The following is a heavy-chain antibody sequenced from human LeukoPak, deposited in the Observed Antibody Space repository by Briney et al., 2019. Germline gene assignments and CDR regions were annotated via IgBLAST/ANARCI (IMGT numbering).Heavy chain of an antibody. CDR1: GFTFSGSA. J-gene: IGHJ6*02. D-gene: IGHD6-25*01. CDR2: IRSKANSCAT. CDR3: TRRGIAAGMDV. V-gene: IGHV3-73*01. Sequence: GGSLRLSCAASGFTFSGSAMHWVRQASGKGLEWVGRIRSKANSCATAYAASVKGRFTISRDDSKNTAYLQMNSLKTEDTAVYYCTRRGIAAGMDVWGQGTTVTVSS.